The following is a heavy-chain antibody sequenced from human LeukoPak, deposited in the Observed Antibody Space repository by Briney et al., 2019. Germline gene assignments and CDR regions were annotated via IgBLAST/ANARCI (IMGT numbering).Heavy chain of an antibody. D-gene: IGHD3-3*01. Sequence: PGGSLRLSCAASGFTFSSYSMNWVRQAPGKGLEWVSSISSSSSYIYYADSVKGRFTISRDNAKNSLYLQMSSLRAEDTAVYYCATDRGWRTSGYYLYYFEYWGQGTLVTVSS. J-gene: IGHJ4*02. CDR3: ATDRGWRTSGYYLYYFEY. CDR1: GFTFSSYS. CDR2: ISSSSSYI. V-gene: IGHV3-21*01.